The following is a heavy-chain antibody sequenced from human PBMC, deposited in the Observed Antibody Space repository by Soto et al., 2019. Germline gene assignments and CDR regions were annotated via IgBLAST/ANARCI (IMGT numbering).Heavy chain of an antibody. D-gene: IGHD3-3*01. CDR3: ARGGLRDFWGALSLSAWFDP. Sequence: QVQLVQSGAEVKKPGSSVKVSCKASGGTFSSYAISWVRQAPGQGLEWMGGIIPIFGTANYAQKFQGRVTITADESTSTAYMELSSLRSEDTAVYYCARGGLRDFWGALSLSAWFDPWGQGTLVTVSS. CDR1: GGTFSSYA. J-gene: IGHJ5*02. CDR2: IIPIFGTA. V-gene: IGHV1-69*01.